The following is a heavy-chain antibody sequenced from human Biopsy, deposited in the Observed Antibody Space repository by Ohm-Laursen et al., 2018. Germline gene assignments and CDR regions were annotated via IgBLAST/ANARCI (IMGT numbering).Heavy chain of an antibody. CDR1: GDSVTKYY. D-gene: IGHD4-11*01. V-gene: IGHV4-59*02. J-gene: IGHJ6*02. CDR3: ARDSGILNYGNFKYYHYYGMDV. CDR2: IYYSVMT. Sequence: TLSLTCTVSGDSVTKYYWSWIRQPPGKGLEWIGHIYYSVMTNYNPSLQSRVSISVDTSRNQVSLTMSSVTAADTAVYYCARDSGILNYGNFKYYHYYGMDVWGQGTKVTVSS.